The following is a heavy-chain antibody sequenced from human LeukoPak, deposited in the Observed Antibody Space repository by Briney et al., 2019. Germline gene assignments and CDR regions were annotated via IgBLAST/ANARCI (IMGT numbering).Heavy chain of an antibody. J-gene: IGHJ4*02. Sequence: GSLRLSCAASGFTFWDTWMNWVRQAPGQGTEWGANIKQDGREKFYVASVKGRFNISRDNAKNTLYLQMNSLRLEDTAVYYCARENLAAAADYWGQGTEVTVSS. CDR2: IKQDGREK. D-gene: IGHD6-25*01. V-gene: IGHV3-7*01. CDR3: ARENLAAAADY. CDR1: GFTFWDTW.